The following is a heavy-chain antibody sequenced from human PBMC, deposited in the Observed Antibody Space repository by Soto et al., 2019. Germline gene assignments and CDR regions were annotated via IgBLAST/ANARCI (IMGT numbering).Heavy chain of an antibody. J-gene: IGHJ4*02. D-gene: IGHD3-22*01. CDR3: ATYYDSSGPTFDS. V-gene: IGHV4-30-4*01. CDR1: GGSISSGDRY. Sequence: SETLSLTCTVSGGSISSGDRYWSWVRQPPGKGLEWIAYIYYTGTTYYNPSLKSRISMSVDTSKNQFSLSLSSVTAADTAVYYCATYYDSSGPTFDSWGQGTRVTVSS. CDR2: IYYTGTT.